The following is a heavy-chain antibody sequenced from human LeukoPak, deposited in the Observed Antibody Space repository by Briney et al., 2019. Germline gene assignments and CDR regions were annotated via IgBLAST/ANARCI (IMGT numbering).Heavy chain of an antibody. CDR3: ARDGYGSGKGFFDY. CDR1: GYTFTSYY. J-gene: IGHJ4*02. Sequence: GASVKVSCKASGYTFTSYYMHWVRQAPGQGLEWMGWIHPNSGGTNYAQKFQGRVTMTTDTSSSTAYMELRSLTSDDTAVYYCARDGYGSGKGFFDYWGQGTLVTVSS. CDR2: IHPNSGGT. V-gene: IGHV1-2*02. D-gene: IGHD3-10*01.